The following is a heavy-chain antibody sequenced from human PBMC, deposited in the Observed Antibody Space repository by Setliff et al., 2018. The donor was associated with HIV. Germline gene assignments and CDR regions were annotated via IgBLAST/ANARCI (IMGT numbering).Heavy chain of an antibody. J-gene: IGHJ5*01. D-gene: IGHD3-22*01. CDR3: ARTRYYYDSSDGYWVIDS. V-gene: IGHV4-59*01. Sequence: PSETLSLTCSVSGVSINTYYWSWIRQPPGKGLEWFGYIYNGGNTNYNPSLESRVSMSLDTSKNQFSLKMTSVTAADTAAYFCARTRYYYDSSDGYWVIDSWGPGTLVTAPQ. CDR2: IYNGGNT. CDR1: GVSINTYY.